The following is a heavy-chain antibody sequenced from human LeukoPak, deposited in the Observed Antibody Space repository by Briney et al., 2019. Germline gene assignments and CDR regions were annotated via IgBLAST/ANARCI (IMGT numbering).Heavy chain of an antibody. CDR1: GFTFSSYA. D-gene: IGHD6-6*01. V-gene: IGHV3-23*01. Sequence: GGSLRLSCAASGFTFSSYAMSWVRQAPGKGLEWVSAISGSGGSTYYAGSVKGRFTISRDNSKNTLHLQMNSLRAEDTAVYYCAPQASPYSSSVFPFDYWGQGTLVTVSS. CDR2: ISGSGGST. J-gene: IGHJ4*02. CDR3: APQASPYSSSVFPFDY.